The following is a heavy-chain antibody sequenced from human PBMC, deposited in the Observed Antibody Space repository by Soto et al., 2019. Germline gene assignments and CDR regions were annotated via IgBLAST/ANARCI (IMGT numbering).Heavy chain of an antibody. Sequence: GGSLRPSCASSGFTVSSNYISWVRQAPGKGLEWVSVIYSGGSTYYADSVKGRFTISRHNSKNTLYLQMNSLRAEDTAVYYCARTRFMITFGGVPDNDAFDIWGQGTMVTVS. D-gene: IGHD3-16*01. J-gene: IGHJ3*02. V-gene: IGHV3-53*04. CDR1: GFTVSSNY. CDR3: ARTRFMITFGGVPDNDAFDI. CDR2: IYSGGST.